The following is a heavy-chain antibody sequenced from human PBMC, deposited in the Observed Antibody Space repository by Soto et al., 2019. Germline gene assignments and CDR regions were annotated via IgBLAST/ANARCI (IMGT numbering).Heavy chain of an antibody. Sequence: SETLSLTCAVYGGSFSGYYWSWIRQPPGKGLEWIGEINHSGSTNYNPSLKSRVTISVDTSKNQFSLKLSSVTAADTAVYYCASPGSGIAVAGGYWGQGTLVTVSS. D-gene: IGHD6-19*01. J-gene: IGHJ4*02. CDR2: INHSGST. V-gene: IGHV4-34*01. CDR3: ASPGSGIAVAGGY. CDR1: GGSFSGYY.